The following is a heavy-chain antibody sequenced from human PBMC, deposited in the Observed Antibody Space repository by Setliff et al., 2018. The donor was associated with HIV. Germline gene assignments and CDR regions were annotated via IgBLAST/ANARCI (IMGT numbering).Heavy chain of an antibody. J-gene: IGHJ4*02. CDR2: IYSGGST. V-gene: IGHV3-66*02. D-gene: IGHD6-25*01. CDR3: ARSRPYNSALDN. CDR1: GFTVSTYY. Sequence: SGGSLRLSCAASGFTVSTYYMSWVRQAPGKGLEWVSTIYSGGSTYHADSVKGRFTLSRDTSKNTVYLQVGSLRPDDTAMYYCARSRPYNSALDNWGQGTLVTVSS.